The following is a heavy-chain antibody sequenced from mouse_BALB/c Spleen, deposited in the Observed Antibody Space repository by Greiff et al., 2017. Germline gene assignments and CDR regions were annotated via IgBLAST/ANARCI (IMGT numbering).Heavy chain of an antibody. CDR1: GYAFSSYW. V-gene: IGHV1-80*01. J-gene: IGHJ4*01. Sequence: VQLQQSGAELVRPGSSVKISCKASGYAFSSYWMNWVKQRPGQGLEWIGQIYPGDGDTNYNGKFKGKATLTADKSSSTAYMQLSSLTSEDSAVYFCARADFYYAMDYWGQGTSVTVSS. CDR3: ARADFYYAMDY. CDR2: IYPGDGDT.